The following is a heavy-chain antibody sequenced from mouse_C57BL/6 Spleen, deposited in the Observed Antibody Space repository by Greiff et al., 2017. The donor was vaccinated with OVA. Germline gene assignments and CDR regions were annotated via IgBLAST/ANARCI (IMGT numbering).Heavy chain of an antibody. Sequence: EVKVEESGGGLVQPGGSMKLSCVASGFTFSNYWMNWVRQSPEKGLEWVAQIRLKSDNYATHYAESVKGRFTISRDDSKSSVYLQMNNLRAEDTGIYYCTFSTGTAWFAYWGQGTLVTVSA. V-gene: IGHV6-3*01. D-gene: IGHD4-1*02. CDR3: TFSTGTAWFAY. CDR1: GFTFSNYW. CDR2: IRLKSDNYAT. J-gene: IGHJ3*01.